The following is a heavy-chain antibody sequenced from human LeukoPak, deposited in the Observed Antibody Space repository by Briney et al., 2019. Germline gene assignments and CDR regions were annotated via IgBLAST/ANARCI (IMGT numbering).Heavy chain of an antibody. CDR2: IYYSGST. J-gene: IGHJ4*02. Sequence: SETLSLTCTVSVGSLSSSSYYWGWIRQPPGKGLEWIGSIYYSGSTYYNPSLKSRVTISVDTSKNQFSLMQSSVTAADTAVYYCAGQECGHYDFWGGYLYFDYWGQGTLVTVSS. D-gene: IGHD3-3*01. CDR3: AGQECGHYDFWGGYLYFDY. V-gene: IGHV4-39*01. CDR1: VGSLSSSSYY.